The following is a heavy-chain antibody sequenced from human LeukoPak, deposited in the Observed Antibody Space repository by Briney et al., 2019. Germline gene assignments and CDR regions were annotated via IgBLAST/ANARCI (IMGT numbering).Heavy chain of an antibody. Sequence: GASVTVSCTASGYTFTSYDINRVRQATGQGLEWMGWMSPNSGNTGYAQKFQGRVTMTRNTSISTAYMELSSLRSEDTAVYYCARGNLRITMIVVVILRRLDWFDPWGQGTLVTVSS. J-gene: IGHJ5*02. V-gene: IGHV1-8*01. CDR2: MSPNSGNT. CDR3: ARGNLRITMIVVVILRRLDWFDP. CDR1: GYTFTSYD. D-gene: IGHD3-22*01.